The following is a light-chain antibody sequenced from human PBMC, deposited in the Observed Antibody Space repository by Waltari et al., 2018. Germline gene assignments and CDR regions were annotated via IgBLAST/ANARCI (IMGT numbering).Light chain of an antibody. Sequence: SYVLTQPLSVSVAPGETASIACGGNNIGIRSVHWYQQKPGQAPVLVIYSDTDRPSGIPGRFSGSNSGNTATLTISRVEAGDEADYYCQVWDSNNDHAFWVFGGGTNLTVL. CDR3: QVWDSNNDHAFWV. J-gene: IGLJ3*02. CDR2: SDT. CDR1: NIGIRS. V-gene: IGLV3-21*04.